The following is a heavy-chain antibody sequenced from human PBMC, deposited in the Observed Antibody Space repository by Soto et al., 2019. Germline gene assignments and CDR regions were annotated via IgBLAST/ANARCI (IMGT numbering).Heavy chain of an antibody. D-gene: IGHD3-9*01. Sequence: SETLSLTCTVSGGSISSYYWSWIRQPPGKGLEWIGYIYYSGSTNYNPSLKSRVTISVDTSKNQFSLKLSSVTAADTAVYYCARFGGDILTGYYWRYFDYWGQGTLVTVSS. J-gene: IGHJ4*02. CDR3: ARFGGDILTGYYWRYFDY. CDR2: IYYSGST. CDR1: GGSISSYY. V-gene: IGHV4-59*01.